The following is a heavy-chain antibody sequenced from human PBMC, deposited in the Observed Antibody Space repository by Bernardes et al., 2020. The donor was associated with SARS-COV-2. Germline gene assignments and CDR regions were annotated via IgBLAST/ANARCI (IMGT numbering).Heavy chain of an antibody. CDR1: GYSFTSYW. V-gene: IGHV5-51*01. J-gene: IGHJ3*02. CDR3: ATRYYDILTGYYDAFDI. Sequence: GGSLKISCKGSGYSFTSYWIGWVRQMPGKGLEWMGIIYPGDSDTRYSPSFQGQVTISADKSISTAYLQWSSLKASDTAMYYCATRYYDILTGYYDAFDIWGQGTMVTVSS. D-gene: IGHD3-9*01. CDR2: IYPGDSDT.